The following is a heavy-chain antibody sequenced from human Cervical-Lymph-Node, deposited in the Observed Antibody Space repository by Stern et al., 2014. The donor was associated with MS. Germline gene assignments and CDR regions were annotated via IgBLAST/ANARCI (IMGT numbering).Heavy chain of an antibody. D-gene: IGHD3-16*01. V-gene: IGHV1-2*02. CDR3: ARMQYYGMDV. CDR2: INANSGGT. CDR1: GYTFSEYY. J-gene: IGHJ6*02. Sequence: VQLVQSGAEVKKPGASVNVSCKASGYTFSEYYIHWVRQAPGQGLEWMGWINANSGGTNYAQKFQGRFAMTRDTAVSTVYMELSSLKSDDAAVYYCARMQYYGMDVWGQGTTVTVSS.